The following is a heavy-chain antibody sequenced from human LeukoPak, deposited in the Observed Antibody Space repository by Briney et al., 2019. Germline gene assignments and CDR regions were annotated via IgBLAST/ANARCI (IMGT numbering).Heavy chain of an antibody. J-gene: IGHJ4*02. D-gene: IGHD3-22*01. CDR3: ARLGDSSGYYDY. CDR1: GGSISSYY. V-gene: IGHV4-59*01. Sequence: PSETLSLTCTVSGGSISSYYWSWIRQPPGKGLEWIGYIYYSGSTNYNPSLKSRVTISVDTSKNQFSLKLSSVTAADTAVYYCARLGDSSGYYDYWGQGTLVTVSS. CDR2: IYYSGST.